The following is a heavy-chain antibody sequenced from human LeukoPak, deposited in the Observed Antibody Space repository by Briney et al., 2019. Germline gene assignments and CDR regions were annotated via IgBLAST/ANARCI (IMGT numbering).Heavy chain of an antibody. V-gene: IGHV4-39*01. J-gene: IGHJ3*02. D-gene: IGHD6-13*01. CDR1: GGSISSSSHY. CDR3: ARARYTNSWYAVDI. Sequence: SETLSLTCTVSGGSISSSSHYWGWIRQPPGKGLEWIGNIYYSGSTFYNPSLKSRVTISVDTSKNQLSLKLSSVTAADTAMYYCARARYTNSWYAVDIWGQGTMVTVSS. CDR2: IYYSGST.